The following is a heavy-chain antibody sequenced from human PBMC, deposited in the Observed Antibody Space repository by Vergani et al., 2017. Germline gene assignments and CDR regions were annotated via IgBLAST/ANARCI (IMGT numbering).Heavy chain of an antibody. Sequence: EVQLVESGGCLVKPGGSLRLSCAASGFTFSSYSMNWVRQAPGKGLEWVSSISSSSSYIYYADSVKGRFTISRDNAKNSLYLQMNSLRAEDTAVYYCARARGYYGSGNYYYYYMDVWGKGTTVTVSS. V-gene: IGHV3-21*01. CDR2: ISSSSSYI. J-gene: IGHJ6*03. D-gene: IGHD3-10*01. CDR3: ARARGYYGSGNYYYYYMDV. CDR1: GFTFSSYS.